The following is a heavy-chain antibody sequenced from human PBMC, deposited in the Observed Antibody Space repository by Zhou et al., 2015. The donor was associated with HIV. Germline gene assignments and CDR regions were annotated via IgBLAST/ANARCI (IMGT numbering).Heavy chain of an antibody. V-gene: IGHV1-18*01. J-gene: IGHJ6*02. Sequence: QVQLVQSGGEVKKPGASVKVSCKASGYTFTTYGISWVRQAPGQGLQWMGWISTYNANTNYAENLQGRVTMTTDTSTSTAYMELGSLRSDDTAVYYCARLEGGYNYGTFGYDGMDVWGQGTTVTVSS. CDR1: GYTFTTYG. CDR2: ISTYNANT. CDR3: ARLEGGYNYGTFGYDGMDV. D-gene: IGHD5-18*01.